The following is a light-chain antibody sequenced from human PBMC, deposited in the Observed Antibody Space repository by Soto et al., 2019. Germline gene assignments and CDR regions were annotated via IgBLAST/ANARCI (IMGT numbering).Light chain of an antibody. CDR3: TSFAPGRIYV. CDR1: SSVVGSHTL. J-gene: IGLJ1*01. V-gene: IGLV2-14*02. CDR2: EAS. Sequence: SVLAQPASVSGSPGQSITISCPGTSSVVGSHTLASCYHQYPGKAPKLTIFEASKRPPGVSNRFSGSKSGNTASLTISGLQAEDEGDYYCTSFAPGRIYVFGGGTKATV.